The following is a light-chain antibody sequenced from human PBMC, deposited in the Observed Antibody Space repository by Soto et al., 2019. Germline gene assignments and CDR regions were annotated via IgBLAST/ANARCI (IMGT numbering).Light chain of an antibody. J-gene: IGKJ1*01. Sequence: VLTQSPATLSLSAGERATLSCRASQSVDNYLDWYQQKPGQAPRLLIYESSNRATGIPARFSGSGSGTDFILTISSLEPEDFAVYYCQQYGRSPTWTFGQGTKVDIK. CDR1: QSVDNY. V-gene: IGKV3-11*01. CDR2: ESS. CDR3: QQYGRSPTWT.